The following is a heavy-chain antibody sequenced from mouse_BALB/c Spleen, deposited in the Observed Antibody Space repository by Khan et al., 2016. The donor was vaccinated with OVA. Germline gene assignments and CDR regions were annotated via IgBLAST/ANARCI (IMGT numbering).Heavy chain of an antibody. CDR1: GFSLSRYN. Sequence: QVQLKESGPGLVAPSQSLSITCTVSGFSLSRYNIHWVRQPPGKGLEWLGMIWGGGGTDYNSTLKSRLNISKDNSKSQVFLKMNSLQTDDTAMYYCARAYYRYGCYYALDYWGQGTSVTVSS. CDR2: IWGGGGT. CDR3: ARAYYRYGCYYALDY. D-gene: IGHD2-14*01. V-gene: IGHV2-6-4*01. J-gene: IGHJ4*01.